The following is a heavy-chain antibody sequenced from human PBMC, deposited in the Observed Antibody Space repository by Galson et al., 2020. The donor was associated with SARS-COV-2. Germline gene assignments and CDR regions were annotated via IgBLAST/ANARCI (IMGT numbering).Heavy chain of an antibody. V-gene: IGHV3-23*01. CDR1: GFTFSSYA. J-gene: IGHJ4*02. D-gene: IGHD3-9*01. CDR2: ISGSGGST. Sequence: GGSLRLSCAASGFTFSSYAMSWVRQAPGKGLEWVSSISGSGGSTYYADSVKGRFTISRDNSKNTLYLQMNSLRAEDTAVYYCAKEVVPYDILTGYDYWGQGTLVTVSS. CDR3: AKEVVPYDILTGYDY.